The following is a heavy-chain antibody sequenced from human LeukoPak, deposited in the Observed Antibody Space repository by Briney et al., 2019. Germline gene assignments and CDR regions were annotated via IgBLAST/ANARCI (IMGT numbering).Heavy chain of an antibody. J-gene: IGHJ5*02. CDR1: GYTLTELS. CDR3: ATLENVVVPAAMNEALGNWFDP. D-gene: IGHD2-2*01. V-gene: IGHV1-24*01. Sequence: EASVKVSCKVSGYTLTELSMHWVRQAPGKGLEWMGGFDPEDDETIYAQKFQGRVTMTEDTSTDTAYMELSSLRSEDTAVYYCATLENVVVPAAMNEALGNWFDPWGQGTLVTVSS. CDR2: FDPEDDET.